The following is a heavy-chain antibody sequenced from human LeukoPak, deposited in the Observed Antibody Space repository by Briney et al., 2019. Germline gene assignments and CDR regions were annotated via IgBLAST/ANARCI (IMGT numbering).Heavy chain of an antibody. Sequence: PGGSLRLSCTGSGFNFGDYAMSWVRQAPGKGLEWVGLIRSRLYGGAAEYGASVNGRFTVSRDDSQRIAYLQMSSLKTDDTAVYYCSRGLTESGAKYYSDHWGQGTLVTVSS. CDR2: IRSRLYGGAA. CDR3: SRGLTESGAKYYSDH. V-gene: IGHV3-49*04. J-gene: IGHJ4*02. D-gene: IGHD4/OR15-4a*01. CDR1: GFNFGDYA.